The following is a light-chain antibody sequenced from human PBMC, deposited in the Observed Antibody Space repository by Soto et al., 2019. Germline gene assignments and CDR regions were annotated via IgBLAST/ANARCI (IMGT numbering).Light chain of an antibody. CDR3: QQYMNWPPLT. J-gene: IGKJ3*01. CDR1: ESISRN. CDR2: GAS. Sequence: EIVMTQSPATLSVSPGERVTLSCRASESISRNLAWYQQKPGQAPRLLIYGASSRDTGVPARFSGGGSGTEFTRTISSLQSEDSAVYFCQQYMNWPPLTFGPGTKVDV. V-gene: IGKV3-15*01.